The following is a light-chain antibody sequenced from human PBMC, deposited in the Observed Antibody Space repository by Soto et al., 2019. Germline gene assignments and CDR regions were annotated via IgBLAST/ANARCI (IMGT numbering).Light chain of an antibody. CDR1: QSVSSY. Sequence: EIGSSQSSTTLSLSPGERDTLHCRASQSVSSYLAWYQQKPGQAPRLLIYDASNRATGIPARFSGSGSGTDFTLTISRLEPEDFAVYYCQQYGSSGTFGQGTNVDIK. CDR3: QQYGSSGT. CDR2: DAS. J-gene: IGKJ1*01. V-gene: IGKV3-11*01.